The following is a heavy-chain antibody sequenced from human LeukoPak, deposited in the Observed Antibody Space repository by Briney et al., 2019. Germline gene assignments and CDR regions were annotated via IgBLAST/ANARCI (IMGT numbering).Heavy chain of an antibody. Sequence: PSETLSLTCAVYGGSFSGYYWSWIRQPPGKGLEWIEEINHSGSTNYNPSLKSRVTISVDTSKNQFSLKLSSVTAADTAVYYCARGRYYGSGSVYWGQGTLVTVSS. CDR2: INHSGST. CDR3: ARGRYYGSGSVY. J-gene: IGHJ4*02. V-gene: IGHV4-34*01. CDR1: GGSFSGYY. D-gene: IGHD3-10*01.